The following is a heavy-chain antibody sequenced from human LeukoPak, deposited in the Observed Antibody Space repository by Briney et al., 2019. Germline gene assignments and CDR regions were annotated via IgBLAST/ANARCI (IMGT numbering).Heavy chain of an antibody. D-gene: IGHD3-22*01. V-gene: IGHV1-2*06. CDR3: ARVAYYYDSSGKGAIDY. J-gene: IGHJ4*02. CDR2: INPNSGGT. CDR1: GYTFTVYY. Sequence: ASVKVSCKASGYTFTVYYMHWVRQAPGQGLEWMGRINPNSGGTNYAQKFQGRVTMTRDTSISTAYMELSRLSSDDTAVYYCARVAYYYDSSGKGAIDYWGQGTLVTVSS.